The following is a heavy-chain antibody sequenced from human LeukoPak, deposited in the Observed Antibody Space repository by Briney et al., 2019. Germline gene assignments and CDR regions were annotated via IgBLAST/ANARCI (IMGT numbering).Heavy chain of an antibody. CDR3: AKGNFGELFLDAFDI. CDR1: GFTFSSYA. J-gene: IGHJ3*02. Sequence: EAGGSLKLSCAASGFTFSSYAMSWVRQAPGKGLEWVSGISGSGDSTYYADSVKGRLTISRDNSKNTLYLQINSLRAEDTAVYYCAKGNFGELFLDAFDIWGQGTMVTVSS. V-gene: IGHV3-23*01. CDR2: ISGSGDST. D-gene: IGHD3-10*01.